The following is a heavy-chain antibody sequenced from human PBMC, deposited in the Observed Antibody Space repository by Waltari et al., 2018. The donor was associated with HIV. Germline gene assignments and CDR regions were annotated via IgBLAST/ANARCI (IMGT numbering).Heavy chain of an antibody. CDR3: TTSMIRKVSYYYGMDV. D-gene: IGHD3-10*01. V-gene: IGHV3-15*01. CDR1: GFTFRNAW. J-gene: IGHJ6*02. Sequence: LDQSGGGLVKAGGSLRVPCAGPGFTFRNAWGRRGRQAPGKGLEWVGHIKTKADGGAADYAAPVKGRFTISRDDSKNTLYLQMDSLKTENTAVYYCTTSMIRKVSYYYGMDVWGQGTTVTVSS. CDR2: IKTKADGGAA.